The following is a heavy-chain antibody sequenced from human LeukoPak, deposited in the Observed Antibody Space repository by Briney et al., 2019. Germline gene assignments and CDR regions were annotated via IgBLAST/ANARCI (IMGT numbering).Heavy chain of an antibody. Sequence: GGSLRLSCAASGFTFSSYGMHWVRQAPGTGLEWVAFISYDGTEKYYADSVKGRLTISRDNSTNTVYLEMNSLRAEDTAVYYCARDRGWCFYYWGQGPLVTVSS. V-gene: IGHV3-30*03. CDR3: ARDRGWCFYY. CDR2: ISYDGTEK. D-gene: IGHD6-19*01. J-gene: IGHJ4*02. CDR1: GFTFSSYG.